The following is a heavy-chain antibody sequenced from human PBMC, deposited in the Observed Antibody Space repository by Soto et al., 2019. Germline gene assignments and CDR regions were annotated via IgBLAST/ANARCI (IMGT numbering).Heavy chain of an antibody. J-gene: IGHJ4*02. D-gene: IGHD1-1*01. CDR1: GFPFSSYA. Sequence: GGSLRLSCAASGFPFSSYAMTWVRQTPGKGLEWVSCISGSGGITYYADSVKGRFTISRDNSNNTLFLQMHSLRADDTAVYYCAKSLSASPNYFFDSWGQGTLVTVSS. CDR2: ISGSGGIT. V-gene: IGHV3-23*01. CDR3: AKSLSASPNYFFDS.